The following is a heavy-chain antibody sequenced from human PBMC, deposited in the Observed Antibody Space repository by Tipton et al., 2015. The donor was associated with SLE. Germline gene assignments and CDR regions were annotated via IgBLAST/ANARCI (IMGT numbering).Heavy chain of an antibody. CDR3: ARLPTGFPNWFDP. Sequence: TLSLTCTVSGFSISSSSYTWGWIRQPPGKGLEWIGTIHYSGTTYYNPSIRSRVTISVDTSKNQFSLKLSSVTAADTAVYYCARLPTGFPNWFDPWGQGTLVTVSS. V-gene: IGHV4-39*01. CDR1: GFSISSSSYT. D-gene: IGHD4-17*01. CDR2: IHYSGTT. J-gene: IGHJ5*02.